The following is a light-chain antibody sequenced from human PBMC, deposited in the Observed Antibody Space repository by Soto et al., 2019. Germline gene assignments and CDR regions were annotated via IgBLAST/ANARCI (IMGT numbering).Light chain of an antibody. V-gene: IGLV2-8*01. CDR2: EVN. CDR1: SSDVGGYDY. J-gene: IGLJ2*01. CDR3: SSDGVSVDLDVL. Sequence: QSALTQPPSASGSPGQSVTISCTGTSSDVGGYDYVSWYQQHPGKAPKLMIYEVNKRPSGVPDRFSGSKSGNTASLTVSGLQADDEADYYCSSDGVSVDLDVLFVCGINRTVL.